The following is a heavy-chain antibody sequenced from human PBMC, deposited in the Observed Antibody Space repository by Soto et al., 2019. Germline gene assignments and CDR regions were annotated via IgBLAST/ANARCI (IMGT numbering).Heavy chain of an antibody. CDR3: ARGGLELPYYYYYGMDV. Sequence: SQTLSLTCAISRDSVSSNSAAWNWIRQSPSRGLEWLGRTYYRFKWYNDYAVSVKSRITLNPDTSKNQFYMQLNSVTPEDTAVYYCARGGLELPYYYYYGMDVWGQGTTVTVSS. J-gene: IGHJ6*02. V-gene: IGHV6-1*01. CDR2: TYYRFKWYN. D-gene: IGHD1-7*01. CDR1: RDSVSSNSAA.